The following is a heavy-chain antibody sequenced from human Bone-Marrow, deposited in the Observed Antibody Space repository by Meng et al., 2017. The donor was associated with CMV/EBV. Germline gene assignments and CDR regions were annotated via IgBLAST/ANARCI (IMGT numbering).Heavy chain of an antibody. CDR2: ISSSGSTI. Sequence: GGSLRLSCAASGFTFSSYEMNWVRQAQGKGLEWVSYISSSGSTIYYADSVKGRFTISRDNAKNSLYLQMNSLRAEDTAVYYCSRVISDAFDIWGQGTMVTVSS. V-gene: IGHV3-48*03. CDR3: SRVISDAFDI. CDR1: GFTFSSYE. D-gene: IGHD3-10*01. J-gene: IGHJ3*02.